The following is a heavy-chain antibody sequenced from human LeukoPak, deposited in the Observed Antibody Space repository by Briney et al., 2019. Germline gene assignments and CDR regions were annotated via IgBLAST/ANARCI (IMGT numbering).Heavy chain of an antibody. CDR3: ARDHTTYCGSDCYSGY. CDR2: ISYDGSNK. D-gene: IGHD2-21*02. V-gene: IGHV3-30-3*01. CDR1: EFTFSSYA. J-gene: IGHJ4*02. Sequence: GGSLRLSCAASEFTFSSYAMHWVRQAPGKGLEWVAVISYDGSNKYYADSVKGRFTISRDNSKNTLYLQMNSLRAEDTAVYYCARDHTTYCGSDCYSGYWGQGTLVTVSS.